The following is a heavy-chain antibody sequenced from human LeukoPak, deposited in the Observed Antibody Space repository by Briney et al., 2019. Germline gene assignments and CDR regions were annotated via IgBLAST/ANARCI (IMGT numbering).Heavy chain of an antibody. CDR3: ARHSYYDSSPDY. CDR2: TYYRSKWYN. V-gene: IGHV6-1*01. D-gene: IGHD3-22*01. J-gene: IGHJ4*02. CDR1: GDSVSSNSAA. Sequence: SQTLSLTCAISGDSVSSNSAAWNWIRQSPSRGLEWLGRTYYRSKWYNDYAVSVKSRITINPDTSKNQFSLQLSSVTAADTAVYYRARHSYYDSSPDYWGQGTLVTVSS.